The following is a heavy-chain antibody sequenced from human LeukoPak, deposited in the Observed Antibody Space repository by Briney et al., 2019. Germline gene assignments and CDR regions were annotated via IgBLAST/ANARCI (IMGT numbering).Heavy chain of an antibody. D-gene: IGHD3-10*01. V-gene: IGHV3-64*01. J-gene: IGHJ4*02. CDR2: ISNNGGST. Sequence: GGSLRLSCAASGFSFINYAMHWVRQAPGKGLEYVSAISNNGGSTYYANSVKGRFTISRDNSKNTLYLQMGSLTAGDMAVYYCARVGPSGEYDYWGKGTLVTVSS. CDR3: ARVGPSGEYDY. CDR1: GFSFINYA.